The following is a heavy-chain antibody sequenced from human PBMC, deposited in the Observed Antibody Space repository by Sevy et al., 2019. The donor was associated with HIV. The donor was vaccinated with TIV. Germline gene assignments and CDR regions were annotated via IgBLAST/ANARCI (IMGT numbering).Heavy chain of an antibody. Sequence: GGSLRLSCVDSGFTFSTNSMNWVRQAPGKGLEWVSYINSRSSTIHYADSVKGRFTNFRDNAQNSLYLQMNSLRGEDTAVYYCARGPSFLVVSDAPVDYWGQGTLVTVSS. V-gene: IGHV3-48*01. CDR2: INSRSSTI. D-gene: IGHD2-8*02. CDR3: ARGPSFLVVSDAPVDY. J-gene: IGHJ4*02. CDR1: GFTFSTNS.